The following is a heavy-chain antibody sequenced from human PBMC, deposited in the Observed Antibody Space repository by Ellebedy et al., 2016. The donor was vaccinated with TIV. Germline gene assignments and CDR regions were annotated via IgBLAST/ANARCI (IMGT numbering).Heavy chain of an antibody. J-gene: IGHJ4*02. D-gene: IGHD3-22*01. CDR3: AKDAIGGDGYWDFDY. CDR2: IIGSSGNT. CDR1: GFSFSIYA. Sequence: PGGSLRLSCAASGFSFSIYAMSWVRQAPGKGLEWVSGIIGSSGNTYYADSVKGRFTISRDKSKNTLYLQMNSLRAEDTAVYYCAKDAIGGDGYWDFDYWGQGTPVTVSS. V-gene: IGHV3-23*01.